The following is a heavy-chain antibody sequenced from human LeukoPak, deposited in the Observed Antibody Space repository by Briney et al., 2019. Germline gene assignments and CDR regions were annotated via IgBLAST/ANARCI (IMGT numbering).Heavy chain of an antibody. D-gene: IGHD1-26*01. Sequence: GRSLRLSCAASGFTFSSYGMHWVRQAPGKGLEWVAVISYDGSNKYYADSVKGRFTISRDNSKNTLYLQMNSLRAEDTAVYYCAKDRVVGATTLSDYWGQGTLVTVSS. CDR2: ISYDGSNK. V-gene: IGHV3-30*18. J-gene: IGHJ4*02. CDR3: AKDRVVGATTLSDY. CDR1: GFTFSSYG.